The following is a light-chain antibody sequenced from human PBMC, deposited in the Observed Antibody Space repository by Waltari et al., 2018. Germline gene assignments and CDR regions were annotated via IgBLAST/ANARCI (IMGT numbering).Light chain of an antibody. CDR1: QSVSRA. V-gene: IGKV3-20*01. Sequence: CRGSQSVSRALAWYQQKPGQAPRLLIYGASTRATGIPDRCSGSGSGTDFSLTISRLEPDDFAVYYCQHYLRLPVTFGQGTTVEI. J-gene: IGKJ1*01. CDR2: GAS. CDR3: QHYLRLPVT.